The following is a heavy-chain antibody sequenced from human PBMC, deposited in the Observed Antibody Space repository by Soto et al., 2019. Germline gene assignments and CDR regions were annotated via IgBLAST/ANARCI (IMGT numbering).Heavy chain of an antibody. CDR2: INHSGST. D-gene: IGHD7-27*01. V-gene: IGHV4-34*01. CDR3: ARTGELGTGFDY. Sequence: SETLSLTCAVYGGSFSGYYWSWIRQPPGKGLEWIGEINHSGSTNYNPSLKSQVTISVDTSKNQFSRKLSTVTAADTGVYYCARTGELGTGFDYWGQGTLVTGSS. J-gene: IGHJ4*02. CDR1: GGSFSGYY.